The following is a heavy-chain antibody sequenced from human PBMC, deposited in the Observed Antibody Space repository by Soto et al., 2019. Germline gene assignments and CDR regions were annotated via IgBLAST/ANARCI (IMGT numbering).Heavy chain of an antibody. CDR1: GFTFSSYG. J-gene: IGHJ6*03. CDR3: ARETYSSSSDYYYYYMDI. D-gene: IGHD6-6*01. CDR2: IWYDGSNK. V-gene: IGHV3-33*01. Sequence: GGSLRLSCAASGFTFSSYGMHWVRQAPGKGLEWVAVIWYDGSNKYYADSVKGRFTISRDNSKNTLYLQMNSLRAEDTAVYYCARETYSSSSDYYYYYMDIWGKGTTVTVSS.